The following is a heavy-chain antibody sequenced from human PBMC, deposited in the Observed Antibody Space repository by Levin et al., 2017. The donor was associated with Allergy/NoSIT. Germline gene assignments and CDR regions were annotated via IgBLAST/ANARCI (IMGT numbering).Heavy chain of an antibody. V-gene: IGHV3-21*06. J-gene: IGHJ6*02. CDR2: ISSSGSYI. CDR3: ARDYRTGYSSLGEDGLDV. CDR1: GFTFSDYS. Sequence: LSLTCAASGFTFSDYSMSWVRQAPGEGLEWVAAISSSGSYIYYAGSVKGRFTISRDNAKNSLYLQMNSLRAEDTAVYYCARDYRTGYSSLGEDGLDVWGQGTTVTVSS. D-gene: IGHD3/OR15-3a*01.